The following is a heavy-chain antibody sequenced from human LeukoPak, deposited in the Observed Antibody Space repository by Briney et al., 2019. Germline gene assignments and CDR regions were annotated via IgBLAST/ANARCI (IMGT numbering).Heavy chain of an antibody. CDR3: ARSPTTVTTLDY. CDR2: IIPIFGKA. CDR1: GGTFLSYA. J-gene: IGHJ4*02. Sequence: SVKVSCKASGGTFLSYAINWVRQAPGQGLEWMGGIIPIFGKATYAQNFQGRLTITADESTSTTYMELSSLRSEDTAMFYCARSPTTVTTLDYWGQGTLVTVSS. V-gene: IGHV1-69*13. D-gene: IGHD4-11*01.